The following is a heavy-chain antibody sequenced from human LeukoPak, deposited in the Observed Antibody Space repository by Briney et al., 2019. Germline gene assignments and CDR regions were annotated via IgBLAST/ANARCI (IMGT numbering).Heavy chain of an antibody. V-gene: IGHV1-69*04. Sequence: SVKVSCKASGGTFSSYAINWVRQAPGQGLEWMGRIIPILGIANYEQKFQGRVTITADKSTSTAYMELSSLRSEDTAVYYCAREVRVQDYFDYWGQGTLVTVSS. CDR1: GGTFSSYA. CDR3: AREVRVQDYFDY. D-gene: IGHD1-1*01. CDR2: IIPILGIA. J-gene: IGHJ4*02.